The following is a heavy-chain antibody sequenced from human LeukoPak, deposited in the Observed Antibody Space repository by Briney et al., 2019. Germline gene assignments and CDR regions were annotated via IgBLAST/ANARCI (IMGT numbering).Heavy chain of an antibody. CDR3: ARFTSGYYGYFDY. CDR2: ISTYNGNT. Sequence: ASVKVSCKASVYSFVLYGISWVRQAPGQGPEWMGWISTYNGNTKYAEKFQGRVTMTTDTPTSTAYMELRSLRSDDTAVYYCARFTSGYYGYFDYWGQGTLVTVSS. CDR1: VYSFVLYG. V-gene: IGHV1-18*01. D-gene: IGHD3-22*01. J-gene: IGHJ4*02.